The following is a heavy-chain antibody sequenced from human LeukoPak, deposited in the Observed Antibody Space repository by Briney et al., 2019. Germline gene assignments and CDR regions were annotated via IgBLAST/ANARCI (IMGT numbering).Heavy chain of an antibody. J-gene: IGHJ3*02. CDR3: ARDPYSSGGYGAFDM. V-gene: IGHV3-7*01. Sequence: GGSLRLSCAGSGFNFRSFWMTWVRQTPGKGLEWVANINQDGSGQEYVDSVKGRYTISRDNDKNSLFLQMDSLRAEDTAVYYCARDPYSSGGYGAFDMWGQGTMVTVSS. CDR2: INQDGSGQ. CDR1: GFNFRSFW. D-gene: IGHD2-15*01.